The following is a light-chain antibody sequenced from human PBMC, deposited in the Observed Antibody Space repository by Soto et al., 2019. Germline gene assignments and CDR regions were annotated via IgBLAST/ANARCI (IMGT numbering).Light chain of an antibody. V-gene: IGKV3-20*01. CDR2: GAS. J-gene: IGKJ3*01. CDR3: QQYATSARLT. CDR1: QSVSGNY. Sequence: EIVLTQSPGTLSLSPGERAILSCRASQSVSGNYVAWFQQKPGQAPRHLIYGASSRANGVPDRFSGSGSGIDFTLTINGLETEDFAVYYCQQYATSARLTFGPGTKVDI.